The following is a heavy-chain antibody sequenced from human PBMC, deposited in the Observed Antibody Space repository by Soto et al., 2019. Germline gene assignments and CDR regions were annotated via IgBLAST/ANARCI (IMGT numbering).Heavy chain of an antibody. D-gene: IGHD2-21*01. Sequence: GESLKISCKGSGYSFTTYWIGWVRQMPGKGLEWMGIIYPGDSDTRYSPSFQGQVTISADKSINTAYLQWSSLKASDTAMYYCASQRSWYSRADAFDIWGKGTMVTVSS. J-gene: IGHJ3*02. CDR1: GYSFTTYW. CDR3: ASQRSWYSRADAFDI. CDR2: IYPGDSDT. V-gene: IGHV5-51*01.